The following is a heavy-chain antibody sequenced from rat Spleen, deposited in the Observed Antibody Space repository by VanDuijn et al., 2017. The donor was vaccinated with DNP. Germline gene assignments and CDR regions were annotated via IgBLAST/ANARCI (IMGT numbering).Heavy chain of an antibody. CDR3: ARGNDDYYPNWYFDF. CDR2: INSEGSP. D-gene: IGHD1-12*03. CDR1: GYSITSHY. V-gene: IGHV3-3*01. Sequence: EVQLQESGPGLVRPSQSLSLTCSVTGYSITSHYWGWIRKFPGNKREWMGYINSEGSPYYNPSLKSRIPITRDTSKNQFFLQFNFVTTEDPATYYCARGNDDYYPNWYFDFGGPGTMVTVSS. J-gene: IGHJ1*01.